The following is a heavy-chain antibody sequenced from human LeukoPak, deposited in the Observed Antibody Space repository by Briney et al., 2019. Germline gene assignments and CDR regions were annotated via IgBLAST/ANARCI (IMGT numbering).Heavy chain of an antibody. Sequence: ASVKVSCKASGYTFTSYYTHWVRQAPGQGLEWMGIINPSGGSTSYAQKFQGRVTMTRDTSTSTVYMELSSLRSEDTAVYYCARVGGDYGPVDPWGQGTLVTVSS. CDR3: ARVGGDYGPVDP. CDR1: GYTFTSYY. CDR2: INPSGGST. J-gene: IGHJ5*02. V-gene: IGHV1-46*01. D-gene: IGHD4-17*01.